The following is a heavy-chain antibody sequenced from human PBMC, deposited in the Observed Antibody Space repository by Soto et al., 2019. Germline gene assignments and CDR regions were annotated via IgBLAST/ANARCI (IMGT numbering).Heavy chain of an antibody. CDR3: ARRSSGSDYAY. Sequence: EVQLLESGGGLVQPGGSLRLSCAASGFTFSSFAMRWVRQAPGEGLEWVSAISGSGASTYYADSAKGRFTTSRDNCKNTLYLQMTSLRGEDTAVYHCARRSSGSDYAYWGQGTLVNVSS. D-gene: IGHD1-26*01. J-gene: IGHJ4*02. V-gene: IGHV3-23*01. CDR1: GFTFSSFA. CDR2: ISGSGAST.